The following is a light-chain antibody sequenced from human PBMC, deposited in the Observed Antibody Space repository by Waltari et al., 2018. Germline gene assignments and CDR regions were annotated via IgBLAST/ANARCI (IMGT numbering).Light chain of an antibody. CDR3: QQYGSSFT. CDR2: GVS. V-gene: IGKV3-20*01. J-gene: IGKJ3*01. CDR1: QSVTGSY. Sequence: EIVLTQSPGTLSLSPGERATLSCRASQSVTGSYFAWYQQKPGQAPRLLIYGVSSRATGIPDRFSGSGSGTDFTLTISRLEPEDFAVYYCQQYGSSFTFGPGTKVDIK.